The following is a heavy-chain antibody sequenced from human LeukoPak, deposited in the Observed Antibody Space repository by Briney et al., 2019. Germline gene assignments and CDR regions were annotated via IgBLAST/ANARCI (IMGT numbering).Heavy chain of an antibody. Sequence: SETLSLTCTVSGGSISSYYWSWIRQPAGKGLERIGRIYTSGSTNYNPSLKSRVTMSVDTSKNQFSLKLSSVTAADTAVYYCARDIEGAGTTFAYYYMDVWGKGTTVTVSS. J-gene: IGHJ6*03. D-gene: IGHD1-7*01. CDR1: GGSISSYY. V-gene: IGHV4-4*07. CDR2: IYTSGST. CDR3: ARDIEGAGTTFAYYYMDV.